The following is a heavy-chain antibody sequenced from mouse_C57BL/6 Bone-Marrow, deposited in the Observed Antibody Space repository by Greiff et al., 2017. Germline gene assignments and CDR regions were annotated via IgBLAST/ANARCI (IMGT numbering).Heavy chain of an antibody. CDR1: GYSITSDY. V-gene: IGHV3-8*01. Sequence: DVKLQESGPGLAKPSQTLSLTCSVTGYSITSDYWNWIRKFPGNKLEYMGYISYSGSTYYNPSLKSRISITRDTSKNQYYLQLNSVTTEDTATYYCARYYYGSSTGAYAMDYWGQGTSVTVSS. J-gene: IGHJ4*01. CDR2: ISYSGST. D-gene: IGHD1-1*01. CDR3: ARYYYGSSTGAYAMDY.